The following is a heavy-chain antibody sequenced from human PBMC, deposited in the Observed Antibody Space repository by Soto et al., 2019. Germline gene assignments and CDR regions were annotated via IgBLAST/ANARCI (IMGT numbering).Heavy chain of an antibody. J-gene: IGHJ4*02. CDR2: INYRGST. CDR1: GGSISSSGSN. D-gene: IGHD3-3*01. CDR3: ARTGFWSDYRVADF. V-gene: IGHV4-39*01. Sequence: QLQLQESGPGLVKPSETLYLTCTVSGGSISSSGSNWGWIRQPPGRGLEWIGSINYRGSTYYNPSLTSRITVSVDTSKNQFSLRLSSVTAADTAVYFCARTGFWSDYRVADFWGQGTLVTVSS.